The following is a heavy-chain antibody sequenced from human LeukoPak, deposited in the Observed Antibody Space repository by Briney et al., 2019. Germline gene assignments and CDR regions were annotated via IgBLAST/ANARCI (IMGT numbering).Heavy chain of an antibody. CDR1: GGSFSGYY. CDR3: ARVGYCSGGSCYPKNYYYYYGMDV. V-gene: IGHV4-34*01. D-gene: IGHD2-15*01. J-gene: IGHJ6*02. Sequence: PSETLSLTCAVYGGSFSGYYWSWIRQPPGRGLEWIGEINHSGSTNYNPSLKSRVTISVDTSKNQFSLKLSSVTAADTAVYYCARVGYCSGGSCYPKNYYYYYGMDVWGQGTTVTVSS. CDR2: INHSGST.